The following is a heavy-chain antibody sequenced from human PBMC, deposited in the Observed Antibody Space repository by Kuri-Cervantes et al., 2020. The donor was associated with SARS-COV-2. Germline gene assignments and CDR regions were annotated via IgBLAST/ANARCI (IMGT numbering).Heavy chain of an antibody. V-gene: IGHV3-23*01. J-gene: IGHJ3*02. CDR3: AKDVSVTSRGDAFDI. D-gene: IGHD4-17*01. CDR2: VTETGTIT. Sequence: GESLRLSCAASGFSFSTYAMSWVRQAPGKGLQWVATVTETGTITHYADSVKGRFTISRDNSKNTLYLQMNSLRAADTAIYYCAKDVSVTSRGDAFDIWGQGTRVTVSS. CDR1: GFSFSTYA.